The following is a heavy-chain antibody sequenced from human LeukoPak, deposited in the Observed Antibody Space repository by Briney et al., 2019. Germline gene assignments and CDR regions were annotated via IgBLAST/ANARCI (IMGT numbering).Heavy chain of an antibody. D-gene: IGHD3-10*01. Sequence: PSETLFLTCAVYGGSFSGYYWSWIRQPPGKGLEWIGEINHSGSTNYNPSLKSRVTTSVDTSKNQFSLKLSSVTAADTAVYYCARGRSSMVRGYYYYYMDVWGKGTTVTISS. CDR2: INHSGST. J-gene: IGHJ6*03. CDR1: GGSFSGYY. CDR3: ARGRSSMVRGYYYYYMDV. V-gene: IGHV4-34*01.